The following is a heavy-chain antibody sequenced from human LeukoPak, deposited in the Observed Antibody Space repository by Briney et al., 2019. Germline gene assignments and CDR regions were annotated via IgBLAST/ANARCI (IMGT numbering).Heavy chain of an antibody. CDR3: ASGMTTVTNFDC. Sequence: SETLSLTCAVYGGSFSGYYWSWIRQPPGKGLEWIGEINHSGSTNYNPSLKSRVTISVDTSKNQFSLKLSSVTAADTAVYYCASGMTTVTNFDCWGQGTLVTVSS. CDR1: GGSFSGYY. CDR2: INHSGST. V-gene: IGHV4-34*01. J-gene: IGHJ4*02. D-gene: IGHD4-11*01.